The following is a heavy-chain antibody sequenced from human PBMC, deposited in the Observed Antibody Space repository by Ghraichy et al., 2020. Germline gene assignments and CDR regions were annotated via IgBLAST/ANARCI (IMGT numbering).Heavy chain of an antibody. Sequence: GGSLRLSCATSGFTFSSYTMNWVRQAPGKGLEWVSYITSSSSTIYYADSVKGRFTISRDNARNSLYLQMNSLRDEDTAVYYCARGGWEGRPIDYWGQGTLVTVSS. CDR3: ARGGWEGRPIDY. D-gene: IGHD1-26*01. J-gene: IGHJ4*02. V-gene: IGHV3-48*02. CDR2: ITSSSSTI. CDR1: GFTFSSYT.